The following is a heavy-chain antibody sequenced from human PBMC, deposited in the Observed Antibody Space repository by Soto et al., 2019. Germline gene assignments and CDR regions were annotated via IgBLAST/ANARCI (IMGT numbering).Heavy chain of an antibody. CDR1: GGSFKNYA. CDR2: ILPVFDEL. CDR3: ARASDTIGYYY. D-gene: IGHD2-21*01. J-gene: IGHJ4*02. Sequence: QVQLVQSGSEVKKPGSSVKVSCKVSGGSFKNYAISWVRQAPGQGLEWVGGILPVFDELHYAPKLQGRVTITADEATSTAHLELGSLTSDDTAVYFCARASDTIGYYYWGQGTLVTVSS. V-gene: IGHV1-69*01.